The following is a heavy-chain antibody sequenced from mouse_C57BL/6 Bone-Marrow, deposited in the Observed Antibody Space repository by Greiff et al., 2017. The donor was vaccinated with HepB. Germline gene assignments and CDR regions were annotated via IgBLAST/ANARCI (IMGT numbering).Heavy chain of an antibody. Sequence: VQLQQPGAELVKPGASVKLSCKASGYTFTSYWMHWVKQRPGQGLEWIGMIHPNSGSTNYNEKFKSKATLTVDKSSSTAYRQLSSLTSEDSAVYYCARSGGYYAMDDWGQGTSVTVSS. D-gene: IGHD3-1*01. CDR3: ARSGGYYAMDD. CDR1: GYTFTSYW. J-gene: IGHJ4*01. V-gene: IGHV1-64*01. CDR2: IHPNSGST.